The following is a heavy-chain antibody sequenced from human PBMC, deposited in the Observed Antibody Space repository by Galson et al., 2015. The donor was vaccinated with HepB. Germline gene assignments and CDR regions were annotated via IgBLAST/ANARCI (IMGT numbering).Heavy chain of an antibody. Sequence: SVKVSCKASGYTFTSYDINWVRQATGQGLEWMGWMNPNSGNTGYAQKFQGRVTMTRNTSISTAYMELSSLRSEDTAVYYCARDRIGNRNWFDPWGQGTLVTVSS. CDR2: MNPNSGNT. J-gene: IGHJ5*02. V-gene: IGHV1-8*01. D-gene: IGHD1-14*01. CDR1: GYTFTSYD. CDR3: ARDRIGNRNWFDP.